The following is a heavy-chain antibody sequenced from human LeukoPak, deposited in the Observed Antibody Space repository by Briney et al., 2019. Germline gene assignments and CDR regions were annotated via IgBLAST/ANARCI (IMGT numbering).Heavy chain of an antibody. Sequence: SETLSLTCTVSGGSISSSSYYWGWIRQPPGKGLEWIGSIYYSGSTYYNPSLKSRVTISVDTSKSQFSLKLSSVTAADTAVYYCARRVYYDSSGYYESLDYFDYWGQGTLVTVSS. J-gene: IGHJ4*02. CDR3: ARRVYYDSSGYYESLDYFDY. CDR2: IYYSGST. CDR1: GGSISSSSYY. D-gene: IGHD3-22*01. V-gene: IGHV4-39*01.